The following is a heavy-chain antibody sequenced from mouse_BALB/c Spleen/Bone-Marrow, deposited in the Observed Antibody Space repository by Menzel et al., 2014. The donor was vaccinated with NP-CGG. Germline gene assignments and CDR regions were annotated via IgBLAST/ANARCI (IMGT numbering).Heavy chain of an antibody. CDR2: ISSGGSYT. CDR1: GFTLSSYG. D-gene: IGHD2-4*01. Sequence: EVQLQQSGGDLVKPGGSLKLSCAASGFTLSSYGMSWVRQTPDKRLEWVATISSGGSYTYYPDSVKGRFTISRDNAKNTLYLQMSSLKSEDTAMYYCARQTYYDYDGYFDYWGQGTTLTVSS. V-gene: IGHV5-6*01. CDR3: ARQTYYDYDGYFDY. J-gene: IGHJ2*01.